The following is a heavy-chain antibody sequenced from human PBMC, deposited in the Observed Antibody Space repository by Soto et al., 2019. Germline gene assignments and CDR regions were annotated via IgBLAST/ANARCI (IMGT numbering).Heavy chain of an antibody. D-gene: IGHD2-15*01. CDR3: ARIGSGVSGYYFDY. Sequence: SGPTLVNPTQTLTLTCTFSVFSLSTSGMCVSWIRQPPGKALEWLARIDWDDDKYYSTSLKTRLTISKDTSKNQVVLTMTNMDPVDTATYYCARIGSGVSGYYFDYWGQGTLVTVSS. CDR2: IDWDDDK. CDR1: VFSLSTSGMC. V-gene: IGHV2-70*11. J-gene: IGHJ4*02.